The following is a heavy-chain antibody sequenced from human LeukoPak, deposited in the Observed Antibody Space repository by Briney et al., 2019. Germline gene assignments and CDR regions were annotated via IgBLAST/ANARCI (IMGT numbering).Heavy chain of an antibody. V-gene: IGHV1-18*01. Sequence: ASVKVSCKASGYTFTSYGISWVRQAPGQGLEWMGWISAYNGNTNYAQKLQGRVTMTTDTSTSTAYMELRSLRSDDTAVYYCARDNPLSYYDFWSGYPLLDYWGQGTLVTVSS. CDR2: ISAYNGNT. CDR3: ARDNPLSYYDFWSGYPLLDY. J-gene: IGHJ4*02. CDR1: GYTFTSYG. D-gene: IGHD3-3*01.